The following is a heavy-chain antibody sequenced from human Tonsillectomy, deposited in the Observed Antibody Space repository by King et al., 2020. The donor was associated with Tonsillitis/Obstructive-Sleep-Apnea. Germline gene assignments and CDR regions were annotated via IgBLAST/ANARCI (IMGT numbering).Heavy chain of an antibody. CDR1: GYTFTSYY. J-gene: IGHJ4*02. D-gene: IGHD6-13*01. V-gene: IGHV1-46*01. CDR2: INPRGGST. CDR3: ARGVQQMAFDY. Sequence: QLVQSGAEVKKPGASVKVSCKASGYTFTSYYMHWVRQAPGQGLEWMGLINPRGGSTIYTQKFQGRVTMTRDTSTSTVYMELRSLRSEDSAVYYCARGVQQMAFDYWGQGTLVTVSS.